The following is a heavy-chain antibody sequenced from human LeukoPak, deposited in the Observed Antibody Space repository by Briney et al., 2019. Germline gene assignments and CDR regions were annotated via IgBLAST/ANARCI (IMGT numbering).Heavy chain of an antibody. Sequence: GGSLRLSCAASGFTLSSYGMHWVRQAPGKGLEWVAVISYDGSNKYYADSVKGRFTISRDNSKNTLYLQMNSLRAEDTAVYYCAKVRGYSKTYFDCWGQGTLVTVSS. J-gene: IGHJ4*02. CDR2: ISYDGSNK. D-gene: IGHD5-12*01. V-gene: IGHV3-30*18. CDR3: AKVRGYSKTYFDC. CDR1: GFTLSSYG.